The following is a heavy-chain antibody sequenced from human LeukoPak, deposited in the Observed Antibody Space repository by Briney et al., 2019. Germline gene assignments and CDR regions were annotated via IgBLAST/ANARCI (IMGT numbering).Heavy chain of an antibody. Sequence: SETLSLTCTVSGGSISSYYWSWIRQPPGKGLEWIGSIYYSGSTYYNPSLKSRVTISVDTSKNQFSLKLSSVTAADTAVYYCASTITYYYDSSGYAPMNYWGQGTLVTVSS. V-gene: IGHV4-39*01. CDR3: ASTITYYYDSSGYAPMNY. CDR2: IYYSGST. CDR1: GGSISSYY. D-gene: IGHD3-22*01. J-gene: IGHJ4*02.